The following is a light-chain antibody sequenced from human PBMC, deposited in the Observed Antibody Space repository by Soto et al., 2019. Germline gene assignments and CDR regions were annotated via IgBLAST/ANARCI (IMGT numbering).Light chain of an antibody. V-gene: IGKV3-11*01. Sequence: IVLTQSPDTLALSPGESAVLSCRASQSVSTSLAWYQHKPGQAPRLFIYDASKRAPGIPARFTGSGSGTDFTLTISSLEPEDIAVYYCQVRDVWPSFGQGTKVEIK. J-gene: IGKJ1*01. CDR3: QVRDVWPS. CDR2: DAS. CDR1: QSVSTS.